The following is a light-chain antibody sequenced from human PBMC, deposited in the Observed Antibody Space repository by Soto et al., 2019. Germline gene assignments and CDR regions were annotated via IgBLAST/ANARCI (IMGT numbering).Light chain of an antibody. CDR2: GAS. Sequence: EIVLTQSPGTLSLSPGERATLSCRASQSVSSSYLAWYQQKPGQAPRLLIYGASSRATGIPDRFSGSGSGTDFTLTISRLEPEDFAVYYCQQRSKWPITFGQGTRLEI. CDR1: QSVSSSY. V-gene: IGKV3D-20*02. CDR3: QQRSKWPIT. J-gene: IGKJ5*01.